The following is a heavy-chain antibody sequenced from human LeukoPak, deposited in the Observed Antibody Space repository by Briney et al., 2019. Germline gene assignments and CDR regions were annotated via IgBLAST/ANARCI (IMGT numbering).Heavy chain of an antibody. Sequence: SETLSLTCTVSGGSISRDGYYWSWIRQHPGKGLEWIGYIYHSGTTYYNPSLKSRVIISVDTSKSQFSLRLNSVTVADTAVYFCARADDFWSGSASFDYWGQGTLVTVSS. D-gene: IGHD3-3*01. J-gene: IGHJ4*02. V-gene: IGHV4-31*03. CDR2: IYHSGTT. CDR3: ARADDFWSGSASFDY. CDR1: GGSISRDGYY.